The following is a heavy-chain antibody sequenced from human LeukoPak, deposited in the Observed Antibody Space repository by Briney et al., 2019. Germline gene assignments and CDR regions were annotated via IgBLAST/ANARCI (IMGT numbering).Heavy chain of an antibody. V-gene: IGHV4-4*07. D-gene: IGHD3-10*01. Sequence: SETLSLTCTVSGGSISSHYWSWIRQPAGKGLEWIGRIYSSGITNYNPSLKSRVTMSVDTSENQFSLKLSSVTAADTAVFYCARLGVTQDAFDIWGQGTMVTVSS. J-gene: IGHJ3*02. CDR1: GGSISSHY. CDR3: ARLGVTQDAFDI. CDR2: IYSSGIT.